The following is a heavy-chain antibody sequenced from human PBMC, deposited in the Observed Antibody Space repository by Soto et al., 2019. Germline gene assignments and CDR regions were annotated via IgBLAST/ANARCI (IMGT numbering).Heavy chain of an antibody. CDR2: IDPKRGDT. CDR1: GYTFTQKQ. V-gene: IGHV1-2*02. J-gene: IGHJ5*02. D-gene: IGHD3-16*01. Sequence: AAPVKGSCKASGYTFTQKQIHWLRRAPRQRLEWMGRIDPKRGDTTFAQTYQGRVTMTRDTSSNSVYMELTRLTSDDTAIYYCARRQLRDYIRWSFDPWGQGTLVTVSS. CDR3: ARRQLRDYIRWSFDP.